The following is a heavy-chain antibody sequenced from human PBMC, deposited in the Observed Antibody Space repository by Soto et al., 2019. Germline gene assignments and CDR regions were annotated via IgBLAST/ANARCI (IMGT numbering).Heavy chain of an antibody. J-gene: IGHJ4*02. CDR1: GFTFSNAW. V-gene: IGHV3-15*01. CDR3: TTDFTVTTSFDY. D-gene: IGHD4-17*01. CDR2: IKSKTDGGTT. Sequence: GGSLRLSCAASGFTFSNAWMSWVRQAPGKGLEWVGRIKSKTDGGTTDYAAPVKGRFTISRDDSKNTLYLQMNSLKTEYTAVYYGTTDFTVTTSFDYWGQGTLVTVSS.